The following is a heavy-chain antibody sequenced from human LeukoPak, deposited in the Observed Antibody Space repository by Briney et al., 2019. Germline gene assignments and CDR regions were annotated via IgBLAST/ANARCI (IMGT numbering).Heavy chain of an antibody. Sequence: GGSLRLSCEASGLTFSTYWMHWVRQAPGKGLEWVSHINSDETITTYADSVKGRFTISRDNAKNTLYLQMNSLRAEDTALYYCARDIQGVAVAGTHFDYWGQGTLVTVSS. D-gene: IGHD6-19*01. CDR2: INSDETIT. J-gene: IGHJ4*02. V-gene: IGHV3-74*01. CDR1: GLTFSTYW. CDR3: ARDIQGVAVAGTHFDY.